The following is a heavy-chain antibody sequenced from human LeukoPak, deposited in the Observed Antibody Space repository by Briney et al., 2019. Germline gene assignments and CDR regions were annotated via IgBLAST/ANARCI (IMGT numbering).Heavy chain of an antibody. Sequence: ASVKVSCKASGYTFTSYYMHWVRQAPGQGLEWMGLINPTGGSTGYAQKFQGRVTMTRNTSISTAYMELSSLRSEDTAVYYCARLDYYDTIGYDAFDIWGQGTMVTVSS. CDR2: INPTGGST. CDR1: GYTFTSYY. CDR3: ARLDYYDTIGYDAFDI. J-gene: IGHJ3*02. D-gene: IGHD3-22*01. V-gene: IGHV1-46*01.